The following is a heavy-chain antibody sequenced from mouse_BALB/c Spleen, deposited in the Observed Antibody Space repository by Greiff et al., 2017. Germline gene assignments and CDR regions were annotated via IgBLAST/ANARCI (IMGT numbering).Heavy chain of an antibody. Sequence: QVQLKQSGPELVKPGASVKISCKASGYAFSSSWMNWVKQRPGQGLEWIGRIYPGDGDTNYNGKFKGKATLTADKSSSTAYMQLSSLTSVDSAVYFCARERGSYAMDYWGQGTSVTVSS. V-gene: IGHV1-82*01. CDR1: GYAFSSSW. J-gene: IGHJ4*01. CDR2: IYPGDGDT. CDR3: ARERGSYAMDY.